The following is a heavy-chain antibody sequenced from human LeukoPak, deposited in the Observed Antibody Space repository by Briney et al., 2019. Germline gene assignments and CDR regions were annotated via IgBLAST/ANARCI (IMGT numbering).Heavy chain of an antibody. D-gene: IGHD1-26*01. V-gene: IGHV4-59*01. CDR1: GGSISSYY. J-gene: IGHJ4*02. CDR2: IYYSGST. CDR3: ARVSGSYFGGEKTYYFDY. Sequence: PSETLSLTCTVSGGSISSYYWSWIRQPPGKGLEWIGYIYYSGSTNYNPSLKSRVTISVDTSKNQFSLKLSSVTAADTAVYYCARVSGSYFGGEKTYYFDYWGQGTLVTVSS.